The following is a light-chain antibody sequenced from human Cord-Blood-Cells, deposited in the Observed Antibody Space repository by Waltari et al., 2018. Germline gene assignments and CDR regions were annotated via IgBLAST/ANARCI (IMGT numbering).Light chain of an antibody. V-gene: IGKV3-11*01. Sequence: IVLTQSPATLYLSPGERATLSCRASPSVSSYLAWYQQKPGQAPRLLIYDASNRATGIPARFSGSGSGTDFTLTISSLEPEDFAVYYCQQRSNWPLTFGGGTKVEIK. J-gene: IGKJ4*01. CDR3: QQRSNWPLT. CDR1: PSVSSY. CDR2: DAS.